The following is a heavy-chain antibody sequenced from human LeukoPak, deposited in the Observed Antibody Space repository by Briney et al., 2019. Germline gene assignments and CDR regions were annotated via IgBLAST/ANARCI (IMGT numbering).Heavy chain of an antibody. J-gene: IGHJ4*02. CDR1: GYTCIDYG. Sequence: ASVKVSCKASGYTCIDYGISWVRQAPGQGLEWMGWISPYNGDTNYAQNFQGRVTVTTDTSTSTAYMELRSLRSDDTAVYYCARDGGNIVLNAPDYWGQGTLVIVSS. D-gene: IGHD2-8*01. CDR3: ARDGGNIVLNAPDY. V-gene: IGHV1-18*01. CDR2: ISPYNGDT.